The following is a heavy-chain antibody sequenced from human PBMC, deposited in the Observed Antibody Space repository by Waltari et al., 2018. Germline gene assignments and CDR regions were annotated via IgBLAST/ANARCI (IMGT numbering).Heavy chain of an antibody. J-gene: IGHJ4*02. V-gene: IGHV3-21*01. CDR1: GFTFSSYS. CDR2: ISSSSSYI. Sequence: EVQLVESGGGLVKPGGSLRLSCVASGFTFSSYSRNWVRQAPGKGLEWVSSISSSSSYIYYADSVKGRFTISRDNAKNSLYLQMNSLRAEDTAVYYCARGGMTVAGTVDYWGQGTLVTVSS. CDR3: ARGGMTVAGTVDY. D-gene: IGHD6-19*01.